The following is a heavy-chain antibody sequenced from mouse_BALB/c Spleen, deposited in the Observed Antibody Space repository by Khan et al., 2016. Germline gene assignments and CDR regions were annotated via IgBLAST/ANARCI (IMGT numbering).Heavy chain of an antibody. CDR2: IYPGDGDT. Sequence: QVQLQQSGAELVRPGSSVKISCKASGYAFSSYWMNWVKQRPGQGLEWIGQIYPGDGDTNYSGKFKGKATLTADKSSSTAYMQLSSLTSEDSAVYFCARGCKIDYWGQGTTLTVSS. CDR3: ARGCKIDY. CDR1: GYAFSSYW. V-gene: IGHV1-80*01. J-gene: IGHJ2*01.